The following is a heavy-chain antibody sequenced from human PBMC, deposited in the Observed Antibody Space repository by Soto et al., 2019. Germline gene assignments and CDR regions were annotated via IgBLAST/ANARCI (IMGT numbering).Heavy chain of an antibody. CDR1: GYSIRSGYY. Sequence: SETLSLTCSVSGYSIRSGYYWGWVRQAPGKGLEWLGSVYHNGIMFHNPSFQSRVTISVDTSKNQFSLNLRSVTAADTAVYYCAALWFGELAFNYWGQGILVTVSS. CDR2: VYHNGIM. CDR3: AALWFGELAFNY. V-gene: IGHV4-38-2*02. J-gene: IGHJ4*01. D-gene: IGHD3-10*01.